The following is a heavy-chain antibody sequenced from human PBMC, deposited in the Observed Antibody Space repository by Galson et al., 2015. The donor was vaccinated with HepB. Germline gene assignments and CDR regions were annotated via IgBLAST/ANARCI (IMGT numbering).Heavy chain of an antibody. CDR2: INPNSGGT. J-gene: IGHJ6*02. CDR3: ARELAVAGTEYYYYGMDV. D-gene: IGHD6-19*01. Sequence: SVKVSCKASGGTFTGYYMHWVRQAPGQGLEWMGWINPNSGGTNYAQKFQGWVTMTRDTSISTAYMELSRLRSDDTAVYYCARELAVAGTEYYYYGMDVWGQGTTVTVSS. V-gene: IGHV1-2*04. CDR1: GGTFTGYY.